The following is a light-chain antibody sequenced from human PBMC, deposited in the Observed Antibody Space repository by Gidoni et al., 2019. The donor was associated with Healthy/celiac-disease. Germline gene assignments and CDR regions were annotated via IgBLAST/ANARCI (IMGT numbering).Light chain of an antibody. CDR1: QGISNY. CDR3: QKYNSARSGT. Sequence: DIQMTQSPSSLSASVGDRVTITCRASQGISNYLAWYQQKPGKVPKLLIYAASTLQSGVPSRFGGSGSGTDFTLTISSLQPEDVATYYCQKYNSARSGTFGQGTKVEIK. V-gene: IGKV1-27*01. J-gene: IGKJ1*01. CDR2: AAS.